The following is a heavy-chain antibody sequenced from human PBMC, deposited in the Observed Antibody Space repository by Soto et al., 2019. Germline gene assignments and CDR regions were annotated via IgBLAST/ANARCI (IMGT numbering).Heavy chain of an antibody. CDR1: GGTFSSYT. CDR3: ARGNHRWLQLWYFDL. CDR2: IIPIFGTA. D-gene: IGHD5-12*01. J-gene: IGHJ2*01. V-gene: IGHV1-69*12. Sequence: QVKLVQSGAEVKKPGSSVTVSCKASGGTFSSYTISWVRQAPGQGLEWMGGIIPIFGTANYAPKFQGRVTITADESTSTAYRELSSLRSEDTAVYYCARGNHRWLQLWYFDLWGRGTLVTVSS.